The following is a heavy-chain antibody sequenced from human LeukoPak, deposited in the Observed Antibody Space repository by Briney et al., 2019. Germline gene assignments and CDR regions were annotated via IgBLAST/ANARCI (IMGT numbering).Heavy chain of an antibody. J-gene: IGHJ4*02. Sequence: GGSLKLSCKASGYTFIGYNMHWVRQAPGQGLEWMGFINSNSSGTNYAPSFQGRVTMPRHTSTTTAYLELSRLRSDEPAIYSCALVGEGHDYWGEGGMVNVSP. D-gene: IGHD4-17*01. CDR3: ALVGEGHDY. V-gene: IGHV1-2*02. CDR2: INSNSSGT. CDR1: GYTFIGYN.